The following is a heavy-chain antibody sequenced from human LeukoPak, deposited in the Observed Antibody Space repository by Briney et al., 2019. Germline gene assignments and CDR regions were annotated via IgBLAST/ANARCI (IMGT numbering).Heavy chain of an antibody. D-gene: IGHD4-17*01. J-gene: IGHJ4*02. CDR2: IKQDGSEK. Sequence: GGSLRLSCAASGFTFSSYWMSWVRQAPGKGLEWGANIKQDGSEKYYVDSVKGRFTISRDNAKNSLYLQMNSLRAEDTAVYYCARDDTVTTRVGFIDWGQGTLVTVPS. CDR1: GFTFSSYW. CDR3: ARDDTVTTRVGFID. V-gene: IGHV3-7*01.